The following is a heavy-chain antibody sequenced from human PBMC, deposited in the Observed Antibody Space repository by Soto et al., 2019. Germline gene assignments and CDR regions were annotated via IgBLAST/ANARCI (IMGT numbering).Heavy chain of an antibody. V-gene: IGHV4-30-2*06. J-gene: IGHJ6*02. CDR3: ARAPPGPSPRWVL. CDR1: GGSISSGGYS. CDR2: IYPTGST. D-gene: IGHD3-10*01. Sequence: SETLSLTCTVSGGSISSGGYSWIWIGQSPEKGLEWLGCIYPTGSTYYHPSLKSRVTISIDTSRNQFSLNLTSVTAADTAVYYCARAPPGPSPRWVLCGHGTTVTVSS.